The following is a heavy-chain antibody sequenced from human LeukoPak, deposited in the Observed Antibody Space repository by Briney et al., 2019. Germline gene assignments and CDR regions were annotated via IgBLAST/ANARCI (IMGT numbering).Heavy chain of an antibody. CDR2: INTYNGNT. Sequence: ASVTVSCKASGYTFTTYGISWVRQAPGQGFEWMGWINTYNGNTNYAHKFRGRVTMTTDTSTRTVYMEVRSLRSDDTAVYYCARDRRGYSYGFPAFWFDPWGQGTLVTVSS. CDR3: ARDRRGYSYGFPAFWFDP. D-gene: IGHD5-18*01. V-gene: IGHV1-18*04. J-gene: IGHJ5*02. CDR1: GYTFTTYG.